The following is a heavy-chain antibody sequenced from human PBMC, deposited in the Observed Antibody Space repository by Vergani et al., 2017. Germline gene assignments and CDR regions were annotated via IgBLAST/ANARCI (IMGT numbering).Heavy chain of an antibody. J-gene: IGHJ1*01. CDR3: ARAVWFGLVHHFQH. CDR2: IIPILGIA. V-gene: IGHV1-69*04. Sequence: QVQLVQSGAEVKKPGASVKVSCKASGGTFSSYAISWVRQAPGQGLEWMGRIIPILGIANYAQKFQGRVTITADKSTSTAYMELSSLRSEDTAVYYCARAVWFGLVHHFQHWGQGTLVTVSS. D-gene: IGHD3-10*01. CDR1: GGTFSSYA.